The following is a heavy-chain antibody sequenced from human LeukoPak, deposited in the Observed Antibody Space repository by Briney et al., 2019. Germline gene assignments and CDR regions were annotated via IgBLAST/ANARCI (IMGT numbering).Heavy chain of an antibody. V-gene: IGHV3-21*01. Sequence: PGGSLRLSCAASGFTVSSNYMNWVRQAPGKGLEWVSSISSSSSYIYYADSVKGRFTISRDNAKNSLYLQMNSLRAEDTAVYYCARDRITMIPVDSGFDYWGQGTLVTVSS. D-gene: IGHD3-22*01. CDR3: ARDRITMIPVDSGFDY. CDR2: ISSSSSYI. J-gene: IGHJ4*02. CDR1: GFTVSSNY.